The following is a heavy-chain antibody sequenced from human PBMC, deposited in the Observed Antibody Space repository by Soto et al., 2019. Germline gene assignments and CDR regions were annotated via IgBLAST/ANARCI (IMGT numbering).Heavy chain of an antibody. CDR3: ARDRVYCSSTSCYIGGFDY. Sequence: PGGSLRLSCAASVFTFSSYAMHWVRQAPGKGLEWVAVISYDGSNKYYADSVKGRFTISRDNSKNTLYLQMNSLRAEDTAVYYCARDRVYCSSTSCYIGGFDYWGQGTLVTVSS. V-gene: IGHV3-30-3*01. CDR1: VFTFSSYA. J-gene: IGHJ4*02. CDR2: ISYDGSNK. D-gene: IGHD2-2*02.